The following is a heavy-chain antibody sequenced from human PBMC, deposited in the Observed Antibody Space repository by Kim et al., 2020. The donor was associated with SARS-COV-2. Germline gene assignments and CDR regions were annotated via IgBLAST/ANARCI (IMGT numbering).Heavy chain of an antibody. J-gene: IGHJ4*02. CDR3: AKAISTTERPRYFDY. V-gene: IGHV3-23*01. D-gene: IGHD1-26*01. CDR2: ISGSGGST. CDR1: GFTISSYA. Sequence: GGSLRLSCAASGFTISSYAMSWVRQAPGKGLEWVSAISGSGGSTYYADSVKGRFTISRDNSKNTLYLQMNSLRAEDTAVYYCAKAISTTERPRYFDYWGQGTLVTVSS.